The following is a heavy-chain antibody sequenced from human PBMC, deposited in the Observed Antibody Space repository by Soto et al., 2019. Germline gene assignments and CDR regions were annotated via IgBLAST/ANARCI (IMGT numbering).Heavy chain of an antibody. V-gene: IGHV1-18*01. CDR3: ASDLGMYGSGSSWFPFDY. Sequence: QVQLVQSGAEVKKPGASVKVSCKASGYTFTSYGISWVRQAPGQGLEWMGWISAYNGNTNYAQKLQGRVTMTTDTSTSTAYMELRSLRSDDTAVYYCASDLGMYGSGSSWFPFDYWGQGTLVTVSS. CDR1: GYTFTSYG. D-gene: IGHD3-10*01. CDR2: ISAYNGNT. J-gene: IGHJ4*02.